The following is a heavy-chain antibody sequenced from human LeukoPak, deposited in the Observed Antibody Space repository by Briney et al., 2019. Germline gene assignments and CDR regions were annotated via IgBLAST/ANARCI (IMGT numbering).Heavy chain of an antibody. J-gene: IGHJ4*02. Sequence: ASVKVSCKASGYTFTSYDINWVRQATGQGLEWMGWMNPNSGNTGYAQKFQGRVTMTRNTSISTAYMELSSLRSEDTAVYYCARGGHLYGQYNSSLFDYWGQGTLVTVSS. CDR3: ARGGHLYGQYNSSLFDY. CDR1: GYTFTSYD. V-gene: IGHV1-8*01. D-gene: IGHD6-6*01. CDR2: MNPNSGNT.